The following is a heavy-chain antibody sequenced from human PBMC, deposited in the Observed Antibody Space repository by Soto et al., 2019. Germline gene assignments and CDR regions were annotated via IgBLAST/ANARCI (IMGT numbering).Heavy chain of an antibody. J-gene: IGHJ6*02. D-gene: IGHD1-1*01. Sequence: ASVKVSCKASGYTFTGYYMHWVRQAPGQGLEWMGWINPNSGGTNYAQKVQGRVTMNRETSISTAYMELSRLRSDDTAVYYCASFGGGSAWNDDYYYGMDVWGQGTTVTVSS. CDR1: GYTFTGYY. V-gene: IGHV1-2*02. CDR2: INPNSGGT. CDR3: ASFGGGSAWNDDYYYGMDV.